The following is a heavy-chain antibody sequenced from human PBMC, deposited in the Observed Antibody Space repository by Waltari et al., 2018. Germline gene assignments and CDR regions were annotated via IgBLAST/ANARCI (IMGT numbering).Heavy chain of an antibody. CDR2: INDSGRT. J-gene: IGHJ6*03. CDR3: ARVFGYYYYYMDV. Sequence: QVQLQQWGAGLLKPSETLSLTCEVSGGSLSVYHWTWIRQPPGKGLEWIGEINDSGRTTYNPSLESRVTVSIDTANNQFSLRVRSVTAADTAVYYCARVFGYYYYYMDVWGKGTTVTISS. V-gene: IGHV4-34*02. D-gene: IGHD3-3*01. CDR1: GGSLSVYH.